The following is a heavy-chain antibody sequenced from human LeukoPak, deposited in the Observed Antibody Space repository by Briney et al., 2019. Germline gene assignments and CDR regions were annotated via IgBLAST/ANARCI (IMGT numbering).Heavy chain of an antibody. CDR1: RGTFSSYA. CDR2: IIPILGIA. D-gene: IGHD2-2*02. CDR3: ACIPDAFDI. Sequence: SVKVSCKASRGTFSSYAISWVRQAPGQGLEWMGRIIPILGIANYAQKFQGRVTITADKSTSTAYMELGSLRSEDTAVYYCACIPDAFDIWGQGTMVTVSS. V-gene: IGHV1-69*04. J-gene: IGHJ3*02.